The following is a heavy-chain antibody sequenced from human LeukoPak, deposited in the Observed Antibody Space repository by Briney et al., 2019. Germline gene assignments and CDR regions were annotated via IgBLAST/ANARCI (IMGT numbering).Heavy chain of an antibody. D-gene: IGHD1-26*01. V-gene: IGHV5-10-1*01. CDR1: GYSFTSYW. CDR3: ARTVEGYSGSYYDDY. J-gene: IGHJ4*02. Sequence: GESLKISCKGSGYSFTSYWISWVHQMPGKGLEWMGRIDPSDSYTNYSPSFQGHVTISADKSISTAYLQWSSLKASDTAMYYCARTVEGYSGSYYDDYWGQGTLVTVSS. CDR2: IDPSDSYT.